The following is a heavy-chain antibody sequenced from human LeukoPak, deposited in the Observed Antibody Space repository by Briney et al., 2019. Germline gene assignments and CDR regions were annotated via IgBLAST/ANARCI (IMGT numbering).Heavy chain of an antibody. J-gene: IGHJ6*03. CDR3: ARDRDDRGYYYMDV. D-gene: IGHD3-22*01. Sequence: GRSLRLSCAASGFTFSSYAMHWVRQAPGKGLEWVAVISYDGSNKYYADSVKGRFTISRDNSKNTLYLQMNSLRAEDTAVYYCARDRDDRGYYYMDVWGKGTTVTASS. V-gene: IGHV3-30*01. CDR2: ISYDGSNK. CDR1: GFTFSSYA.